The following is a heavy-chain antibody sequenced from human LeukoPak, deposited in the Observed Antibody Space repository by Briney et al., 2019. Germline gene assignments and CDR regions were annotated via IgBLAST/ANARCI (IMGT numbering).Heavy chain of an antibody. J-gene: IGHJ4*02. CDR2: INTYNGNT. D-gene: IGHD6-13*01. Sequence: ASVKVSCKASGYNFDKFGIAWVRQAPGQGLEWMGWINTYNGNTKYAQQIQGRVTMTTDTSTSTVYMELRSLRSDDTAVYFCARDTPQHLKRYDYWGQGTLVTVSP. V-gene: IGHV1-18*01. CDR1: GYNFDKFG. CDR3: ARDTPQHLKRYDY.